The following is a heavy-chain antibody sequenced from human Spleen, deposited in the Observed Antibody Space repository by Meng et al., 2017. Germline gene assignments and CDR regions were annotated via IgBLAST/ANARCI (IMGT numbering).Heavy chain of an antibody. CDR3: ARASKGDSSGYCLDY. V-gene: IGHV4-34*01. Sequence: QVQVQQWGAGLLKPSETLSLPCAFYGGSFSAYDWSWIRQPPGKGLEWLGQINHSGSTNDNPSLKSRVTISIDTSRNQLSLKLSSVTAADTAVYYCARASKGDSSGYCLDYWGQGTLVTVSS. CDR2: INHSGST. D-gene: IGHD3-22*01. J-gene: IGHJ4*02. CDR1: GGSFSAYD.